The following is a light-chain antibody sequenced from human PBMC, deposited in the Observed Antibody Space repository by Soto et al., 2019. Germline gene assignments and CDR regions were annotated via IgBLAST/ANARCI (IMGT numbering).Light chain of an antibody. CDR2: AAS. V-gene: IGKV1-39*01. J-gene: IGKJ1*01. CDR1: QSVSIY. CDR3: QQSYSTPPWT. Sequence: DVQMTQSPSSLSASVGDRVTITCRASQSVSIYLNWYQQKPGKAPNLLISAASSLQNGVPSRFRGSGSGTNFTLTISGLQPEDFATYYSQQSYSTPPWTFGQGTKVEIK.